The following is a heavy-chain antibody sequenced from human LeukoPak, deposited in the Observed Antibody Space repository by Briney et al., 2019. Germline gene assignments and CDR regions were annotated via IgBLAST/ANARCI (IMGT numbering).Heavy chain of an antibody. D-gene: IGHD3-9*01. J-gene: IGHJ4*02. CDR2: IEQDGNKK. CDR1: GFTFSNYW. V-gene: IGHV3-7*01. Sequence: GGSLRLSCAASGFTFSNYWMTRVRQAPGKGLEWVANIEQDGNKKYYVDSVKGRFTISRDNAKNSLYLQMNSLRAEDTAVYYCARVRSGYYFDYWGPGTLVTVSS. CDR3: ARVRSGYYFDY.